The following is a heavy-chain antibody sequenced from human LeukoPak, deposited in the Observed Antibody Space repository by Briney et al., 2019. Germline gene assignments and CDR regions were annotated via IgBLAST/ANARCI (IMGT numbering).Heavy chain of an antibody. CDR3: ARESLGDSSGYYLLNYFDY. V-gene: IGHV4-38-2*02. CDR1: GYSISSGYY. CDR2: IYHSGST. Sequence: PSETLSLTCAVSGYSISSGYYWGWIRQPPGKGLEWIGSIYHSGSTYYNPSLKSRVTISVDTSKNQFSLKLSSVTAADTAVYYCARESLGDSSGYYLLNYFDYWGQGTLVTVSS. J-gene: IGHJ4*02. D-gene: IGHD3-22*01.